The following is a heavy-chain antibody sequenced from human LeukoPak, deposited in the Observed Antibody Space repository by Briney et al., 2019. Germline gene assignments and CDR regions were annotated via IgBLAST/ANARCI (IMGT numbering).Heavy chain of an antibody. V-gene: IGHV3-23*01. CDR3: AKDAFSYNGVYDALDI. CDR1: GFTFSDYA. J-gene: IGHJ3*02. CDR2: MGGGVDDT. D-gene: IGHD3-3*01. Sequence: GGSLRLSCAASGFTFSDYAMSWVRQAPGKRLEWVSTMGGGVDDTDYADAVKGRFTNSRDNSKDTLYLQMNSLTADDTALYYCAKDAFSYNGVYDALDIWGQGTMVTVSS.